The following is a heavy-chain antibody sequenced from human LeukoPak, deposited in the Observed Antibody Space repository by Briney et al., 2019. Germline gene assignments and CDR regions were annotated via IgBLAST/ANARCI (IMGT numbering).Heavy chain of an antibody. V-gene: IGHV4-4*09. Sequence: PSETLSLTCTVFGGSISSYYWSWIRQPPGKGLEWIGYIYTSGSTNYNPSLKSRVTISVDTSKNQFSLKLSSVTAADTAVYYCARIKPGAVYGDYAEDDAFDIWGQGTMVTVSS. J-gene: IGHJ3*02. D-gene: IGHD4-17*01. CDR2: IYTSGST. CDR1: GGSISSYY. CDR3: ARIKPGAVYGDYAEDDAFDI.